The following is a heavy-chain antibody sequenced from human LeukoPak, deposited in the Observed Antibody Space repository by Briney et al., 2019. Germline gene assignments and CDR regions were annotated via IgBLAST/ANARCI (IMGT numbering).Heavy chain of an antibody. CDR2: IRHDGSDK. Sequence: GGSPRLSCAASGFTFNTHWMSWVRQAPGKGLEWVANIRHDGSDKKYVDSVRGRFTISRDNAENSLYLQMNSLRAEDTAVYYCVREGFYNFDYWSQGTLVTVSS. J-gene: IGHJ4*02. CDR3: VREGFYNFDY. V-gene: IGHV3-7*03. CDR1: GFTFNTHW.